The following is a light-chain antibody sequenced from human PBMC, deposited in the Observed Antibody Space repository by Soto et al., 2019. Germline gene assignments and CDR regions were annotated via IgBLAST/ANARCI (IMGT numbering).Light chain of an antibody. V-gene: IGKV1-39*01. Sequence: DLQMSQSPSSLSASVGDRVTITCRASQSISSYLHWYQQKPGKAPKLLIYAASSLQSGVPSRFSGSGSGTDFTLTISSLQPEDFATYYCQRSFSTPLTFGGGTKVEIK. CDR1: QSISSY. CDR2: AAS. CDR3: QRSFSTPLT. J-gene: IGKJ4*01.